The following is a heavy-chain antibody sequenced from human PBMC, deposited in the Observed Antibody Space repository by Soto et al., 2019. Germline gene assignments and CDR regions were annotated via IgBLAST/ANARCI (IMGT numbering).Heavy chain of an antibody. Sequence: SETLSLTCTVSGGSISSRSYYRAWIRQPPGKGLEWIATIYYNGNTYYNPSLKSRATISVDASENRCSLKLRSVTAADTAVYYCARGFGGYSWFDPWGQGTLVTVSS. CDR3: ARGFGGYSWFDP. CDR1: GGSISSRSYY. V-gene: IGHV4-39*01. D-gene: IGHD3-22*01. J-gene: IGHJ5*02. CDR2: IYYNGNT.